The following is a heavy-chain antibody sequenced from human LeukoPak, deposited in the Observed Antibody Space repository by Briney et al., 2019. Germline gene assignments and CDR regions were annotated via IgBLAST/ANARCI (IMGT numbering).Heavy chain of an antibody. CDR3: ARDLYRIVVVPHYFDY. D-gene: IGHD3-22*01. Sequence: VGCLRLSCAASGFTFSNDWMRWVRQAPGKGLEWGANIKEEGSEKYYVDSVKGRFTISRDNAKKSLYLQMNSLRAADTAVYYCARDLYRIVVVPHYFDYWGQGTLVTVSS. CDR2: IKEEGSEK. CDR1: GFTFSNDW. V-gene: IGHV3-7*01. J-gene: IGHJ4*02.